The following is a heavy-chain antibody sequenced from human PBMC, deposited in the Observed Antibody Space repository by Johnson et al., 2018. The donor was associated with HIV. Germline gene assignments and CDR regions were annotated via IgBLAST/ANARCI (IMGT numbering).Heavy chain of an antibody. CDR2: IKSKTDGGTT. V-gene: IGHV3-15*01. CDR1: GFTFSNAW. CDR3: TTESVGYYDSSGYYSVGMGGAFDI. Sequence: VQLVESGGGVVQPGRSLRLSCAASGFTFSNAWMSWVRQAPGKGLEWVGRIKSKTDGGTTDYAAPVKGRFTISRDDSKNTLYLHMNSKKSEETAVYYCTTESVGYYDSSGYYSVGMGGAFDIWGQGTMVTVSS. D-gene: IGHD3-22*01. J-gene: IGHJ3*02.